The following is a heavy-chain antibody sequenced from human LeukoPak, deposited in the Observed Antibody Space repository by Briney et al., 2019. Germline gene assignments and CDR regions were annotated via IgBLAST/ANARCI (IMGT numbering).Heavy chain of an antibody. CDR3: AREINCGGDCYDGRWGTMIETSELDY. D-gene: IGHD2-21*01. CDR2: IYYTGTT. Sequence: PSETLSLTCTVSGGSISNTNYYWAWIRQPPGRGLEWIGSIYYTGTTFDNPSLKSRVTLSVDTPKNQFSLKLSSVTAADTAVYYCAREINCGGDCYDGRWGTMIETSELDYWGQGTLVTVSS. V-gene: IGHV4-39*07. J-gene: IGHJ4*02. CDR1: GGSISNTNYY.